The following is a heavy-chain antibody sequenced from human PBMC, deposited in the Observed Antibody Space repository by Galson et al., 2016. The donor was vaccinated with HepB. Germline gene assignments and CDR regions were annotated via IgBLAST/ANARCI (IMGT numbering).Heavy chain of an antibody. D-gene: IGHD3-16*02. CDR2: ISYDGSNK. Sequence: SLRLSCAASGFTFSTYGMHWVRQAPGKGLEWVAVISYDGSNKHYADSVKGRFTISRDNSKNTLYLQMNSLRVEDTAVYYCAKGGFGVVIVGDFDYWGQGTLVIVSS. V-gene: IGHV3-30*18. CDR1: GFTFSTYG. CDR3: AKGGFGVVIVGDFDY. J-gene: IGHJ4*02.